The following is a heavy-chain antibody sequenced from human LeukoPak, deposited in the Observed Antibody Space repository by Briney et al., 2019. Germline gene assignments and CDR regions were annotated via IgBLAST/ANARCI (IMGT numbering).Heavy chain of an antibody. J-gene: IGHJ4*02. Sequence: PGGSLRLSCAAFGXTFNSYEMNRVRQAPGKGLEWVSYISSSGSTIYYADSVKGRFTISRDNAKSSLYLQMNSLRAEDTAIYYCARQDRELIAFDYWGQGTLVTVSS. V-gene: IGHV3-48*03. D-gene: IGHD3-16*01. CDR2: ISSSGSTI. CDR3: ARQDRELIAFDY. CDR1: GXTFNSYE.